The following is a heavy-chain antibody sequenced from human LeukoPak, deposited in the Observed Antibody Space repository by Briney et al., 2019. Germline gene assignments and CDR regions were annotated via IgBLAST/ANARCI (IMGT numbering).Heavy chain of an antibody. Sequence: GGSLRLSCAASGFTFSSYAMSWVRQAPGKGLEWVSAISGSGGSTYYADSVKGRFTISRDNSKNTLHLQMNSLRVEDTAMYYCARDRGVDAVTMVRGVIPPYYLDYWGQGTLVTVSS. CDR3: ARDRGVDAVTMVRGVIPPYYLDY. D-gene: IGHD3-10*01. CDR2: ISGSGGST. J-gene: IGHJ4*02. CDR1: GFTFSSYA. V-gene: IGHV3-23*01.